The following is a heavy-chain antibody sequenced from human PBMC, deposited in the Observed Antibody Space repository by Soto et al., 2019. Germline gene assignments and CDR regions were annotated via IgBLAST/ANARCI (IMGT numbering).Heavy chain of an antibody. D-gene: IGHD2-2*01. V-gene: IGHV3-48*01. CDR3: ARDASYCSSTSCYSNWFDP. CDR2: ISSSSSTI. Sequence: GGSLRLSCAASGFTFSSYSMNWVRQAPGKGLEWVSYISSSSSTIYYADSVKGRFTISRDNAKNSLYLQMNSLRAEDTAVYYCARDASYCSSTSCYSNWFDPWGQGTLVTVSS. CDR1: GFTFSSYS. J-gene: IGHJ5*02.